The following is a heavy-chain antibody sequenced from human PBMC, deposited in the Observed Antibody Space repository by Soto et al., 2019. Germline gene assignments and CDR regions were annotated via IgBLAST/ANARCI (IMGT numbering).Heavy chain of an antibody. V-gene: IGHV4-34*01. Sequence: SETLSLTCAVYGGSFSGYYWSWIRQPPGKGLEWIGEINHSGSTNYNPSLKSRVTISVDTSKNQFSLKLSSVTAADTAVYYCASARLPFRRLYHYCMHVSGKGPTVTVS. J-gene: IGHJ6*03. CDR1: GGSFSGYY. CDR3: ASARLPFRRLYHYCMHV. CDR2: INHSGST.